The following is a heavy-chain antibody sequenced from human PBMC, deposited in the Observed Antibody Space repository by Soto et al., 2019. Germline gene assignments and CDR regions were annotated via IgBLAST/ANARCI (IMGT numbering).Heavy chain of an antibody. D-gene: IGHD3-10*01. CDR3: AKGEYGSGSFLYYFDY. V-gene: IGHV3-23*01. Sequence: GSLRLSCAASGFTFSSYAMSWVRQAPGKGLEWVSAISGSGGSTNYADSVKGRFTISRDKSKNTLYLQMNSLRAEDTAVYYCAKGEYGSGSFLYYFDYWGQGTLVTVSS. J-gene: IGHJ4*02. CDR2: ISGSGGST. CDR1: GFTFSSYA.